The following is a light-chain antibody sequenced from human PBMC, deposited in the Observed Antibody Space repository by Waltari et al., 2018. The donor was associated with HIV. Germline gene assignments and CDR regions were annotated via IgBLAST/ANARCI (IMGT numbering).Light chain of an antibody. Sequence: SYVLTQPPSVSVAPGKTARITCGGNNIGSKGVHWYQQKPGQAPVLVIYYDSHRPSGIPERFSGSKSGNTATLTISGVEAGDEADYYCQLWDGTGDHPGVFGTGTQVTVL. J-gene: IGLJ1*01. V-gene: IGLV3-21*04. CDR1: NIGSKG. CDR2: YDS. CDR3: QLWDGTGDHPGV.